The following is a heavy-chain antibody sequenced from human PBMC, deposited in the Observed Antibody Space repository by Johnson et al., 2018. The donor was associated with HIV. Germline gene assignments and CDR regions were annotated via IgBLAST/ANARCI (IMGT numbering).Heavy chain of an antibody. CDR1: GFTFSTYG. V-gene: IGHV3-33*06. D-gene: IGHD1-26*01. CDR2: IWYDGSNK. Sequence: QVLLVESGGGVVQPGRSLRLSCAASGFTFSTYGMHWVRQAPGKGLEWVAVIWYDGSNKYYADSVKGRFTISRDNSKNTLFLQMNSLRAEDTAVYYCAKSPLVGAIDAFDIRGQGKMVTVSS. J-gene: IGHJ3*02. CDR3: AKSPLVGAIDAFDI.